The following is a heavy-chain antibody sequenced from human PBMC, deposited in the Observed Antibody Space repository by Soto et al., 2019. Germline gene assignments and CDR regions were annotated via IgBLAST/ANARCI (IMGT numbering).Heavy chain of an antibody. CDR2: ISGHNGNT. Sequence: QVHLVQSGAEVKKPGASVKVSCKGSGYAFTTYGITWVRQAPGQGIEWMGWISGHNGNTNYARKVQGRVTVTRDTSTLTAYMELRTLRSDDTAVYYGARGRYGAYWGQGALVTVSS. D-gene: IGHD3-10*01. J-gene: IGHJ4*02. CDR3: ARGRYGAY. V-gene: IGHV1-18*01. CDR1: GYAFTTYG.